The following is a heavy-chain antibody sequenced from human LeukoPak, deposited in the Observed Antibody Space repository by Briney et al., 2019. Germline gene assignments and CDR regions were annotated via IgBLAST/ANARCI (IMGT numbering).Heavy chain of an antibody. D-gene: IGHD1-26*01. CDR1: GFTFSSYG. CDR3: ARGVRELGAFDY. Sequence: GGSLRLSCAASGFTFSSYGMSWVRQAPGKGLEWVAVISYDGSKKYYADSVKGRFTISRDNSKNTLYLQVNSLRAEDTAVYYCARGVRELGAFDYWGQGTLVTVSS. V-gene: IGHV3-30*03. J-gene: IGHJ4*02. CDR2: ISYDGSKK.